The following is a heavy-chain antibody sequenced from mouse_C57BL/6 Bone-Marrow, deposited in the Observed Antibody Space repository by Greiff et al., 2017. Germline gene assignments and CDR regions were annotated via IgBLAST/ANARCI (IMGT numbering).Heavy chain of an antibody. CDR3: ARWGGSYYFDY. CDR1: GYTFTSYG. V-gene: IGHV1-81*01. J-gene: IGHJ2*01. D-gene: IGHD1-1*01. Sequence: QVQLQQSGAELARPGASVKLSCKASGYTFTSYGISWVKQRTGQGLEWIGEIYPRSGNTYYNEKFKGKATLTADKSSSTAYMELRSLTSEDSAVYVCARWGGSYYFDYWGRGTTLTVSA. CDR2: IYPRSGNT.